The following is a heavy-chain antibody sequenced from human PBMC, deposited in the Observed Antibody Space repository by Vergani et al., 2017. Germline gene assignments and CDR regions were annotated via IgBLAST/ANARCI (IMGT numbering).Heavy chain of an antibody. CDR3: ARGPYRLVLFDY. CDR2: IYYSGST. J-gene: IGHJ4*02. V-gene: IGHV4-31*03. D-gene: IGHD6-6*01. CDR1: GGSISSGGYY. Sequence: QVQLQESGPGLVKPSQTLSLTCTVSGGSISSGGYYWSLIRQHPGKGLEWIGYIYYSGSTNYNPSLKSRVTISVDTSKNRFSLMLSSVTAADAAVYYCARGPYRLVLFDYWGQGTLVTVSS.